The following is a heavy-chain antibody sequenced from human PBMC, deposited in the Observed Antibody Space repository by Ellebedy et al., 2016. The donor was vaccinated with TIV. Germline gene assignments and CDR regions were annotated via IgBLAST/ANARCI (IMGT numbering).Heavy chain of an antibody. CDR3: ARDKGYGSELERGLDY. J-gene: IGHJ4*02. CDR1: GGSISSSNYY. D-gene: IGHD3-10*01. V-gene: IGHV4-61*02. Sequence: SETLSLTCTVSGGSISSSNYYWSWIRQPAGKGLEWIGRIYVSGSTNYNPSLKSRVTMSVDTSKNQFSLKLSSVTAADTAVYYCARDKGYGSELERGLDYWGQGTLVTVSS. CDR2: IYVSGST.